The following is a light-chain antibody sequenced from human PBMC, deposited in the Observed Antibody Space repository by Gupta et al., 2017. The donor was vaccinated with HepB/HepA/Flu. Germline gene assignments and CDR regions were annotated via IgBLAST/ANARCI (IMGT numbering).Light chain of an antibody. CDR1: QSVSSN. J-gene: IGKJ4*01. V-gene: IGKV3-15*01. CDR2: GAD. CDR3: QHYTTLPLT. Sequence: EIVMTQSPATLSVSPGATASLSCRASQSVSSNLAWYQQKPGQAPRLLIFGADTRATGIPARFSSSSSGTYFPLTITRLPSDYFAIYYCQHYTTLPLTCGGGARLEIK.